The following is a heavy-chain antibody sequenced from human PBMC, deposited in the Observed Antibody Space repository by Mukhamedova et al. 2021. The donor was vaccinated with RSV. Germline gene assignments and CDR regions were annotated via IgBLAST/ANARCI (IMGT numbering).Heavy chain of an antibody. D-gene: IGHD3-22*01. J-gene: IGHJ3*01. Sequence: PSLKSRVTISADTSKNQFSLQLNSVTAADTAVYYCARPNYDSTGYYGAFDVWGQGAKVTVSS. CDR3: ARPNYDSTGYYGAFDV. V-gene: IGHV4-39*01.